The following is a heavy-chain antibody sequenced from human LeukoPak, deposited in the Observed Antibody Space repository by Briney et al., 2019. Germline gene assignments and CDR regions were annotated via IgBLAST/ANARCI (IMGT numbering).Heavy chain of an antibody. V-gene: IGHV4-39*07. D-gene: IGHD3-3*01. CDR1: GGSISSGSYY. J-gene: IGHJ5*02. CDR2: IYYSGST. Sequence: SETLSLTCTVSGGSISSGSYYWGWIRQPPGKGLEWIGSIYYSGSTYYNPSLKSRVTISVDTSKNQFSLKLSSVTAADTAVYYCARSDYDFWSGPNWFDPWGQGTLVTVSS. CDR3: ARSDYDFWSGPNWFDP.